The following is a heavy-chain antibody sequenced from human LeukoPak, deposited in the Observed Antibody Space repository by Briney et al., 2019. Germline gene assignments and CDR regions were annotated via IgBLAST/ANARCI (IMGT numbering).Heavy chain of an antibody. J-gene: IGHJ4*02. D-gene: IGHD1-1*01. CDR1: GFTFTIHW. V-gene: IGHV3-7*01. CDR2: INPDGNEK. CDR3: AKEEWYSFDN. Sequence: GGSLRLSFEVSGFTFTIHWMSWVRQAPGKGLEWVAKINPDGNEKSYVDSVKGRFTISRDNAKNSLYLQMNNLRAEDTAMYYCAKEEWYSFDNWGQGYLVTVSS.